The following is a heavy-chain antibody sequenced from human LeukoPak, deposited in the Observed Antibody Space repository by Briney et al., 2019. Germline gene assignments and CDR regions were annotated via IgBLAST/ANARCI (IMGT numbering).Heavy chain of an antibody. J-gene: IGHJ6*03. CDR3: ARDLLSYGSGRDYYYMDV. Sequence: SETLSLTCTVSGGSISSYYWSWIRQPPGKGLEWIGYIYYSGSTNYNPSLKSRVTISGDTSKNQFSLKLSSVTAADTAVYYCARDLLSYGSGRDYYYMDVWGKGTTVTISS. CDR1: GGSISSYY. D-gene: IGHD3-10*01. V-gene: IGHV4-59*12. CDR2: IYYSGST.